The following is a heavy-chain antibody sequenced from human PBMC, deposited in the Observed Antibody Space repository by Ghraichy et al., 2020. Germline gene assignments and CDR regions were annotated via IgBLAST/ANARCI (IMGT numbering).Heavy chain of an antibody. CDR1: GYTLTELS. J-gene: IGHJ6*02. CDR3: ATVSLRPFGRGYYYGMDV. V-gene: IGHV1-24*01. Sequence: ASVKVSCKVSGYTLTELSMHWVRQAPGKGLEWMGGFDPEDGETIYAQKFQGRVTMTEDTSTDTAYMELSSLRSEDTAVYYCATVSLRPFGRGYYYGMDVWGQGTTVTVSS. D-gene: IGHD3-10*01. CDR2: FDPEDGET.